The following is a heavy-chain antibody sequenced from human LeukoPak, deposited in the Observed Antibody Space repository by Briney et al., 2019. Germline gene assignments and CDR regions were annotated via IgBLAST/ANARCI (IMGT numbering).Heavy chain of an antibody. D-gene: IGHD1-26*01. CDR1: GFTFSNYA. CDR3: AREGTSGSSDY. V-gene: IGHV3-23*01. J-gene: IGHJ4*02. CDR2: SSGNGGST. Sequence: GGSLRLSCGASGFTFSNYAMSWVRQAPGKGLEWVSTSSGNGGSTYYGDSVKGRFTISRDNVKNTLHLQMSSLRAEDTAVYYCAREGTSGSSDYWGQGTLVTVSS.